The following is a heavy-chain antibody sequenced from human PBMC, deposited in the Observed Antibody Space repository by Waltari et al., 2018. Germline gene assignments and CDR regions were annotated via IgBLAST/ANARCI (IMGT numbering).Heavy chain of an antibody. CDR3: AREAAAGTSD. V-gene: IGHV4-39*02. CDR2: IYYSGST. CDR1: GGSLRSRSYY. J-gene: IGHJ4*02. Sequence: QLQLQASGPELVKPSETLSLTCTVSGGSLRSRSYYLGWIRPPPGKGLEWIGSIYYSGSTYYNPSLKSRVTISVDTSKNQFSLKLSSVTAADTAVYYCAREAAAGTSDWGQGTLVTVSS. D-gene: IGHD6-13*01.